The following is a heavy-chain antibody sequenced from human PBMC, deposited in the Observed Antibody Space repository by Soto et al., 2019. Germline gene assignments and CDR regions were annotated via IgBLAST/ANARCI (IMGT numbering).Heavy chain of an antibody. CDR1: GYTFTSYY. V-gene: IGHV1-8*01. CDR3: ARVYDFDYYYYYMYV. Sequence: ASVKVSCKASGYTFTSYYINWVRQATGQGLEWMGWMNPNSGNTGYAQKFQGRVTMTRNTSISTAYMELSSLRSEDTAVYYCARVYDFDYYYYYMYVWGKGTTVTVSS. D-gene: IGHD3-3*01. J-gene: IGHJ6*03. CDR2: MNPNSGNT.